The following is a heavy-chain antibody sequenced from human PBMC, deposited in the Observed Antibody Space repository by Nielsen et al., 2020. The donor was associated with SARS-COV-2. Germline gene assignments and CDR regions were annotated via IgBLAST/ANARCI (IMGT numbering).Heavy chain of an antibody. CDR2: INAGNGNT. V-gene: IGHV1-3*01. CDR1: GYTFTSYA. CDR3: ARDPPRDDLRFDY. J-gene: IGHJ4*02. D-gene: IGHD5-24*01. Sequence: ASVKVSCKASGYTFTSYAMHWVRQAPGQRLEWMGWINAGNGNTKYSQKFQGRVTITRDTSTSTVYMELSSLRSEDTAVYYCARDPPRDDLRFDYWGQGTLVTVSS.